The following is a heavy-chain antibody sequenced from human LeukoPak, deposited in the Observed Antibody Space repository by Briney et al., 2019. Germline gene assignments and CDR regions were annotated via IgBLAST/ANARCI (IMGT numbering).Heavy chain of an antibody. V-gene: IGHV4-4*07. Sequence: SETLSLTCTVSGGSISSYYWSWIRQPAGKGLEWIGRIYTSGSTNYNPSLKSRATISVDKSKNQFSLKLSSVPAADTAVYYCARDAITMVRGDGHYYYRDVWGKGTTVTVSS. CDR1: GGSISSYY. CDR2: IYTSGST. J-gene: IGHJ6*03. CDR3: ARDAITMVRGDGHYYYRDV. D-gene: IGHD3-10*01.